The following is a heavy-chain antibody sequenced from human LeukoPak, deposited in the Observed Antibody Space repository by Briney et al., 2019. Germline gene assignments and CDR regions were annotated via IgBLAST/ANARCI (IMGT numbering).Heavy chain of an antibody. Sequence: PGGSLRLSCASSGFTFSDYWMSWVRQAPGKGLEWVANIKQDGSEKYYVDSVKGRFTISRDNAKNSLYLQMNSLRAEDTAVYYCVRDRAYFDSSGFYKLDYWGQGTLVTVSS. CDR1: GFTFSDYW. D-gene: IGHD3-22*01. V-gene: IGHV3-7*01. J-gene: IGHJ4*02. CDR2: IKQDGSEK. CDR3: VRDRAYFDSSGFYKLDY.